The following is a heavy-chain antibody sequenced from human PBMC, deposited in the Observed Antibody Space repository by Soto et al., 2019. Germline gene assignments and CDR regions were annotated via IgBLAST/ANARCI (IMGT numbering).Heavy chain of an antibody. V-gene: IGHV3-23*01. Sequence: EVQLLESGGGLVQPGGSLRLSCAASGIACSGYYMNWVRQAPGKGLEWVSGISGGGDTYYAGSVKGRFTVSRDNFRSSLYMHMHRLRAEDTAVYYCAEVTWAAAGNDRWGQGTLVTVSS. CDR2: ISGGGDT. D-gene: IGHD6-13*01. CDR1: GIACSGYY. CDR3: AEVTWAAAGNDR. J-gene: IGHJ5*02.